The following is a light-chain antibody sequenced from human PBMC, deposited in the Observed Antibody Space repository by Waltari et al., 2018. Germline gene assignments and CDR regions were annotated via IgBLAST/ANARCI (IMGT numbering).Light chain of an antibody. J-gene: IGKJ1*01. CDR2: KAS. CDR1: QSISFW. CDR3: QQYNSYRT. V-gene: IGKV1-5*03. Sequence: DIQMTQSPSTLSASVGDRVTITCRASQSISFWLAWYQQKPGKAPKLLIYKASSLESGGPSRFSGSGSGTEFTLTISSLQPDDFATYYCQQYNSYRTFGQGTKVEIK.